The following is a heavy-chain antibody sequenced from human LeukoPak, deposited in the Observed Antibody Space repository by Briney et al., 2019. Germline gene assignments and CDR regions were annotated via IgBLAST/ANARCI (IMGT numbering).Heavy chain of an antibody. CDR3: AREQVLESAFDI. CDR1: GGSVNNHY. J-gene: IGHJ3*02. CDR2: IDTSGHT. V-gene: IGHV4-4*07. Sequence: SETLSLTCTVSGGSVNNHYWSWLRQSAEKGLEWIGRIDTSGHTRSHPSLRSRLRMSVDTSKNQFSLRLDSVTAADTAVYYCAREQVLESAFDIWGQGTMVTVSS. D-gene: IGHD3-3*01.